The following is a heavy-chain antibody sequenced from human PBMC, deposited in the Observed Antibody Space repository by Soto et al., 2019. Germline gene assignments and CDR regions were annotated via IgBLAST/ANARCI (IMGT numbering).Heavy chain of an antibody. Sequence: QLQLQESGSGLVKPSQTLSLTCAVSGGSISSGGYSWSWLRQPPGKGLGWIGHIFHSGSTYYNPSLTSRVNISVDRSTHRFSLELSAVTAADPAVYYCAREGGSGGPDWYCNVWGRGTLVTVSS. V-gene: IGHV4-30-2*01. J-gene: IGHJ2*01. CDR1: GGSISSGGYS. CDR3: AREGGSGGPDWYCNV. D-gene: IGHD2-15*01. CDR2: IFHSGST.